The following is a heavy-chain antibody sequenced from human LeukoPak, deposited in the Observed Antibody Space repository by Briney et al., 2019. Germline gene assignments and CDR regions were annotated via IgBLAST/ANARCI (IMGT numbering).Heavy chain of an antibody. CDR3: ARVETPSSSFDY. D-gene: IGHD6-6*01. CDR2: ISYDGSNK. Sequence: GGSLRLSCAASGFTFSSYAMHWVRQAPGKGLEWVAVISYDGSNKYYADSVKGRFTISRDNSKNTLYLQMNSLRAEDTAVYYCARVETPSSSFDYWGQGTLVTVSS. CDR1: GFTFSSYA. V-gene: IGHV3-30*04. J-gene: IGHJ4*02.